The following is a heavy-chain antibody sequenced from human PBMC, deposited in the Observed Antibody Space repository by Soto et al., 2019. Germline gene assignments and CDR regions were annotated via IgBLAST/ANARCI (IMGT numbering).Heavy chain of an antibody. Sequence: PGGSLRLSCAASGFTFSSYAMSWVRQAPGKGLEWVSAISGSGGSTYYADSVKGRFTISRDNSKNTLYLQMNSLRAEDTAVYYCAKDRLWFGELLYPNWFDPWGQGTLVTAPQ. CDR3: AKDRLWFGELLYPNWFDP. D-gene: IGHD3-10*01. CDR2: ISGSGGST. J-gene: IGHJ5*02. V-gene: IGHV3-23*01. CDR1: GFTFSSYA.